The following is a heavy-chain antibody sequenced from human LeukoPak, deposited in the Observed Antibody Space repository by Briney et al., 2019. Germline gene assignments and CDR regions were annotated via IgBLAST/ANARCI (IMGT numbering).Heavy chain of an antibody. V-gene: IGHV3-20*04. Sequence: GGSLRLSCAASGFTFDDYGMSWVRQAPGKGLEWVSGIDRNGDSTGYADSVEGRFTISRDNAKNSLYLQMDSLRAEDTALYYCARDPRFGELSDENAFDIWGQGTMVTVSS. CDR3: ARDPRFGELSDENAFDI. CDR2: IDRNGDST. J-gene: IGHJ3*02. D-gene: IGHD3-10*01. CDR1: GFTFDDYG.